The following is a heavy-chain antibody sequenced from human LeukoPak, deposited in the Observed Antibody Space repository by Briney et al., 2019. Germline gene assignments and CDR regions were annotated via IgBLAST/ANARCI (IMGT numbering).Heavy chain of an antibody. CDR2: ISGSGGST. CDR1: GFTLSSYA. CDR3: AKDPRRLWFGELNSYFDY. D-gene: IGHD3-10*01. J-gene: IGHJ4*02. Sequence: GGSLRLSCAASGFTLSSYAMSWVRQAPGKGLEWVSAISGSGGSTYYADSVKGRFTISRDNSKNTLYLQMNSLRAEDTAVYYCAKDPRRLWFGELNSYFDYWGQGTLVAVSS. V-gene: IGHV3-23*01.